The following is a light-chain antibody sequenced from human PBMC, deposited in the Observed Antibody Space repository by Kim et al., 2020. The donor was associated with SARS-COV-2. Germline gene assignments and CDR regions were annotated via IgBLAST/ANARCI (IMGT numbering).Light chain of an antibody. Sequence: APGKTARITCEGNNIGTKSVHWYQQKPGQAPVLVIYYDTDRPSGIPERFSGSNSGNTATLTISRVEAGDEADYYCQVWDSSSDQWVFGGGTQLTVL. V-gene: IGLV3-21*04. CDR1: NIGTKS. CDR2: YDT. CDR3: QVWDSSSDQWV. J-gene: IGLJ3*02.